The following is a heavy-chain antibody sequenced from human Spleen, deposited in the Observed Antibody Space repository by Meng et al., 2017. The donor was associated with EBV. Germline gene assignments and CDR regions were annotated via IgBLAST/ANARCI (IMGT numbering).Heavy chain of an antibody. V-gene: IGHV1-2*06. CDR2: INPHSGDA. CDR3: ARLDVDIAATIRDY. J-gene: IGHJ4*02. Sequence: QVRLVQSRAEVKNPGAAARVSRKASGYRFIAYTIDWVRQAPGQGLEWMGRINPHSGDAKYAQKFQGRVTMTRDTSISTVYMEVNRLTSDDTAVYYCARLDVDIAATIRDYWGQGTLVTVAS. D-gene: IGHD5-12*01. CDR1: GYRFIAYT.